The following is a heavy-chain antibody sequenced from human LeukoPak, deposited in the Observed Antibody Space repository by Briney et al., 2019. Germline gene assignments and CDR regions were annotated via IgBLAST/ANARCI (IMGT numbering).Heavy chain of an antibody. D-gene: IGHD3/OR15-3a*01. J-gene: IGHJ3*02. Sequence: GGSLRLSCAGSGFTFEDHAMHWVGQVPGKGLQWVSGIGWRGDSIGYADSVQGRFTISRDNAKNSVYLQMNSLGPEDMALYYCVKGRRDDYTVWTGYSDDAFDMWGPGTMVIVPA. CDR1: GFTFEDHA. CDR2: IGWRGDSI. CDR3: VKGRRDDYTVWTGYSDDAFDM. V-gene: IGHV3-9*03.